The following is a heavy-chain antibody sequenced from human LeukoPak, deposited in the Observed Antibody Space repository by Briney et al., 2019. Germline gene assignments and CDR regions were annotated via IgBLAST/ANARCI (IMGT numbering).Heavy chain of an antibody. CDR1: GFTLSTAH. D-gene: IGHD6-19*01. CDR2: ISGSGDEI. CDR3: AKYWQWGDEGF. Sequence: PGRSLRLSCAASGFTLSTAHFMIWVRQPPGKGLEWVSSISGSGDEIHYADSVKGRFTISRDNSKNTLFLQMNFLRVEETAAYYCAKYWQWGDEGFWGQGTLVTVSS. V-gene: IGHV3-23*01. J-gene: IGHJ4*02.